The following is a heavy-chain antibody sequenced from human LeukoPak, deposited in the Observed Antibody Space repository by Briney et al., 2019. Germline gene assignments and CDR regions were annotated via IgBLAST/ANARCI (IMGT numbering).Heavy chain of an antibody. CDR2: IKSDGTFI. D-gene: IGHD3-22*01. V-gene: IGHV3-74*01. CDR3: ARDAEDSSGCTFDY. J-gene: IGHJ4*02. CDR1: GFTFSRYW. Sequence: GGSLRLSCEASGFTFSRYWMYLVRQAPGEGLEWVLRIKSDGTFISYAESVRGRFTISRDNAKNTLFLEMNSLRVDDTAIYYCARDAEDSSGCTFDYWGQGTLVTVSS.